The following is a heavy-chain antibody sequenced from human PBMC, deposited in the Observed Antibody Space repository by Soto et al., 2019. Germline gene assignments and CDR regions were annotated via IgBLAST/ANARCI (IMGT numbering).Heavy chain of an antibody. J-gene: IGHJ1*01. CDR2: IYSGGST. V-gene: IGHV3-53*01. Sequence: PGGSLRRSCEACGFKYSDYYISWVRQAPGKGLEWVSVIYSGGSTYYADSVKGRFTISRDNSKNTLYLQMNSLRAEDTAVYYCARDRVESGYPEYFQHWGQGTLVTVSS. CDR1: GFKYSDYY. CDR3: ARDRVESGYPEYFQH. D-gene: IGHD3-22*01.